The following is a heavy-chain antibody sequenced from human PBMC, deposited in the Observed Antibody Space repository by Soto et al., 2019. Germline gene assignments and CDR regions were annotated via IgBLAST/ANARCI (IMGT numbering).Heavy chain of an antibody. V-gene: IGHV4-34*01. CDR2: INHSGIT. Sequence: SETLSLTCAVYGGSFSGYYCSWIRQPPGKGLEWIGEINHSGITNYNPSLKSRVTISVDTSKNQFSLKLSSVTAADTAVYYCAPLSVSLSGHYGIHVCGQGTTVTFSS. D-gene: IGHD3-3*01. CDR3: APLSVSLSGHYGIHV. J-gene: IGHJ6*02. CDR1: GGSFSGYY.